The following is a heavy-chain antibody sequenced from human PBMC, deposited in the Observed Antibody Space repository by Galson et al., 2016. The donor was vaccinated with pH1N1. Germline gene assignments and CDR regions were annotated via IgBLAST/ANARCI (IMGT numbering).Heavy chain of an antibody. J-gene: IGHJ6*03. CDR2: ISSSSSTI. Sequence: SLRLSCAASGFTFSSYSMNWVRQAPGKGPEWVSYISSSSSTIYYADSVKGRFTISRDNAKNSLYLQMNSLRAEDTAVYYCARDQGGYGSGSFPAYYYYMDVWGKGTTVTVSS. D-gene: IGHD3-10*01. CDR3: ARDQGGYGSGSFPAYYYYMDV. CDR1: GFTFSSYS. V-gene: IGHV3-48*04.